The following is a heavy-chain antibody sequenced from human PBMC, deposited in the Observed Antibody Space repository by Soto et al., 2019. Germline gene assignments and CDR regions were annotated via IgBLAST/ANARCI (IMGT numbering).Heavy chain of an antibody. Sequence: QITLKESGPTLVKPTQTLTLTCTFSGFSLSTSGVGVGWIRQPPGKALEWLALIYWNDDKRYSPSLKSRLIITKDTSKNQVVLTMTNMDPVDTATYYCAHSWAYDFWSGYYTNYYYYGMDVWGQGTTVTVSS. CDR2: IYWNDDK. V-gene: IGHV2-5*01. CDR3: AHSWAYDFWSGYYTNYYYYGMDV. CDR1: GFSLSTSGVG. D-gene: IGHD3-3*01. J-gene: IGHJ6*02.